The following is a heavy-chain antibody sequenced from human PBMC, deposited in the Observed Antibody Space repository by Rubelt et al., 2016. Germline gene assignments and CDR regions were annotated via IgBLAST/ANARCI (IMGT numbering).Heavy chain of an antibody. CDR2: TYPVDSDT. CDR1: GYSFTNYW. D-gene: IGHD5-24*01. Sequence: EVQLVQSGAEVKKPGESLRISCKGSGYSFTNYWIAWMRQMPGKGLEYMGITYPVDSDTIYSPTFQGHVTRAAEKSISTAYLQWSSLKASDTAMYYCARRGDGYPVIAFDIWGQGTMVTVSS. CDR3: ARRGDGYPVIAFDI. J-gene: IGHJ3*02. V-gene: IGHV5-51*01.